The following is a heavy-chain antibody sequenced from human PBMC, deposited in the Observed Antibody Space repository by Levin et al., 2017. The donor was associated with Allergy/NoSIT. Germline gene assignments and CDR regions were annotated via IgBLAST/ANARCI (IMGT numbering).Heavy chain of an antibody. V-gene: IGHV3-30*04. CDR2: ISYDGSNK. Sequence: GESLKISCAASGFTFSSYTFHWVRQAPGKGLEWVAVISYDGSNKYYADSVRGRFTISRDNAKNTLYLQMDSLRTDDSAVYYCARPKNSGWSLPVDYWGQGTLLTVSS. CDR1: GFTFSSYT. CDR3: ARPKNSGWSLPVDY. J-gene: IGHJ4*02. D-gene: IGHD6-19*01.